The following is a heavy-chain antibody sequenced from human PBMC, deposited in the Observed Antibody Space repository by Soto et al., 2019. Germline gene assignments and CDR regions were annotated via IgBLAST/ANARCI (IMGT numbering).Heavy chain of an antibody. D-gene: IGHD4-17*01. Sequence: SETLSFTCTVSVGSISNDRWSSVHQPAGKGLEWIGRIFASGRTNYNPSLQSRVTMSVDTSKNQFSLTMTSLAAADTAVYYCTRGTFETTAPFYWGQGIPVTVSS. V-gene: IGHV4-4*07. CDR1: VGSISNDR. J-gene: IGHJ4*02. CDR2: IFASGRT. CDR3: TRGTFETTAPFY.